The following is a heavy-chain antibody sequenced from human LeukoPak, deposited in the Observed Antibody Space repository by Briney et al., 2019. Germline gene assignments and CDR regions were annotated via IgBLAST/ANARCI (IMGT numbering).Heavy chain of an antibody. CDR2: IYYSGST. Sequence: SETLSLTCTVSGGSVSSGSYYWSWIRQPPGKGLEWIGYIYYSGSTNYNPSLKIRVTISVDTSKNQFSLKLSSVTAADTAVYYCASRYSSGYSAAGNWFDPWGQGTLVTVSS. CDR1: GGSVSSGSYY. V-gene: IGHV4-61*01. J-gene: IGHJ5*02. CDR3: ASRYSSGYSAAGNWFDP. D-gene: IGHD3-22*01.